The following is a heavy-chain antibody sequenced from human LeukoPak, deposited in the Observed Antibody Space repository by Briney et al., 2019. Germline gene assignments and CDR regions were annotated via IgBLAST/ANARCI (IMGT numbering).Heavy chain of an antibody. V-gene: IGHV3-23*01. CDR1: GFTFSNYA. CDR2: ISGSGGST. CDR3: ERDSSTTVTGAFDI. D-gene: IGHD4-17*01. J-gene: IGHJ3*02. Sequence: TGGSLRLSCAASGFTFSNYAMSWVRQAPGKGLEWVSAISGSGGSTYYADSVKGRFTISRDNSKNTLYLQMNSLRAEDTAVYYCERDSSTTVTGAFDIWGQGTMVTVSS.